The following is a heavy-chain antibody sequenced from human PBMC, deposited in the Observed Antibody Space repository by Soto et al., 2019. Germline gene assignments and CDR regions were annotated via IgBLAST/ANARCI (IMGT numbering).Heavy chain of an antibody. D-gene: IGHD3-10*01. Sequence: ASVKVSCKASGYTFTSYYMHWVRQAPGQGLEWMGIINPSGGSTSYAQKFQGRVTMTRDTSTSTVYMGLSSLRSEDTAVYYCATEWFGELLSSDYWGQGTLVTVSS. V-gene: IGHV1-46*03. CDR3: ATEWFGELLSSDY. J-gene: IGHJ4*02. CDR1: GYTFTSYY. CDR2: INPSGGST.